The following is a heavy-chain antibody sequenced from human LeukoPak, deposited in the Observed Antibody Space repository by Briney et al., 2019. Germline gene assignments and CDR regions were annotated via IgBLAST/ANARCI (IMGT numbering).Heavy chain of an antibody. CDR3: ARTAMVNFDY. D-gene: IGHD5-18*01. CDR1: GFTFSSYE. Sequence: PGGPLRLSFAASGFTFSSYEMNWVRQAPGKGLRWVSYISSSGSTIYYADSVKGRFTISRDNAKNSLYLQMNSLRAEDTAVYYCARTAMVNFDYWGQGTLVTVSS. J-gene: IGHJ4*02. CDR2: ISSSGSTI. V-gene: IGHV3-48*03.